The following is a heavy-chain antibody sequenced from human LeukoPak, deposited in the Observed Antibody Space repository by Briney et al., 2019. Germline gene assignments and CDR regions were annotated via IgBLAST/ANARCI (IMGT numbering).Heavy chain of an antibody. D-gene: IGHD2-15*01. CDR2: INHSGST. CDR3: AREPLSDCSGGNCYSLGFDN. Sequence: SETLSLTCAVYGGSFSGYYWSWIRQPPGKGLEWIGEINHSGSTNYNPSLKSRVTISVDTSKSQFSLRMTSVTAADTAVYYCAREPLSDCSGGNCYSLGFDNWGRGTLVTVSS. V-gene: IGHV4-34*01. CDR1: GGSFSGYY. J-gene: IGHJ4*02.